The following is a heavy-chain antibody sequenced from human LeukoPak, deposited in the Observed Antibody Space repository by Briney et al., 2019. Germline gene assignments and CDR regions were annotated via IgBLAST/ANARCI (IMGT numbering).Heavy chain of an antibody. CDR2: IIPMLGVP. J-gene: IGHJ4*02. D-gene: IGHD1-1*01. CDR1: ADRFNSYS. Sequence: SVKVSCKTSADRFNSYSINWVRHAPGQGLEWMGRIIPMLGVPEYAEKFQGRVTITPDKSTRTAYMELSSLRYEDSAVFYCARGWSNWLIGGQGTLVTV. CDR3: ARGWSNWLI. V-gene: IGHV1-69*02.